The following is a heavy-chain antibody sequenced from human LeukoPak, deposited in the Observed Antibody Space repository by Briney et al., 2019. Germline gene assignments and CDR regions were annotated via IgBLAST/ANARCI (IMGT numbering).Heavy chain of an antibody. J-gene: IGHJ4*02. CDR3: ARENMQGDFDY. CDR2: IKQDGSEK. D-gene: IGHD3-16*01. Sequence: GGSLGLSCAASGFTFSTYWMTWVRQAPGKGLEWVANIKQDGSEKYYVDSVKGRFTISRDNAKNSLYLQMNSLRDEDTAVYYCARENMQGDFDYWGQGTLVTVSS. V-gene: IGHV3-7*04. CDR1: GFTFSTYW.